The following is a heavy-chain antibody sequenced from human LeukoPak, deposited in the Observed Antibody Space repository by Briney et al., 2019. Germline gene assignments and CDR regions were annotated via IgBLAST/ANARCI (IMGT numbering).Heavy chain of an antibody. J-gene: IGHJ4*02. Sequence: PSETLSLTCTVSGGSISSYYWSWIRQPPGKGLEWIGYIYYSGSTNYNPSLKSRVTISVDTSKNQFSLKLSSVTAADTAVYYCARILWGYYFDYWGQGTLVTVSS. CDR3: ARILWGYYFDY. D-gene: IGHD2-21*01. CDR2: IYYSGST. CDR1: GGSISSYY. V-gene: IGHV4-59*01.